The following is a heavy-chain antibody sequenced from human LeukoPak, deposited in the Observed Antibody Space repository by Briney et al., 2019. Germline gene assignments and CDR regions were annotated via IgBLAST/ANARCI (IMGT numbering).Heavy chain of an antibody. CDR3: ARGAYHYGSGSYYFDY. D-gene: IGHD3-10*01. V-gene: IGHV4-4*07. CDR1: GGSISRYY. CDR2: VYTSGST. Sequence: SETLSLTCTVSGGSISRYYWSWIRQPAGKGLEWIGRVYTSGSTNHNPSLKSRVTMSVDKSKNQLSLKLSSVTAADTAMYYCARGAYHYGSGSYYFDYWGQGTLVTVSS. J-gene: IGHJ4*02.